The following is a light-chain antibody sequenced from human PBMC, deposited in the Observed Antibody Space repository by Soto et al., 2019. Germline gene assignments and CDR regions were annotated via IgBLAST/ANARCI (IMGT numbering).Light chain of an antibody. Sequence: EIVLTQSPATLSLSPGERATLSCRASQSINDYLAWYQQKPGQAPRLLIYGASNRATGIPVRFSGSGSGTDFTLTISSLEPEDFAVYYCQHRGRWPRTFGQGTKLEIK. J-gene: IGKJ2*01. CDR3: QHRGRWPRT. CDR2: GAS. CDR1: QSINDY. V-gene: IGKV3-11*01.